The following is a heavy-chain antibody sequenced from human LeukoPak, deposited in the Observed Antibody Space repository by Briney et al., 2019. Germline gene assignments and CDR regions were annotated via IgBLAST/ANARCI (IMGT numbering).Heavy chain of an antibody. D-gene: IGHD3-10*01. J-gene: IGHJ4*02. CDR3: ARDGGELWPLDE. Sequence: GGSLRLSCVASGFPFKGYLMTWVRQSPGKGLDWVANIKPDGSETNYLDSVKGRFTISRDNARDSLFLEMNNLRVDDTAVYYCARDGGELWPLDEWGQGILVTVSS. V-gene: IGHV3-7*01. CDR1: GFPFKGYL. CDR2: IKPDGSET.